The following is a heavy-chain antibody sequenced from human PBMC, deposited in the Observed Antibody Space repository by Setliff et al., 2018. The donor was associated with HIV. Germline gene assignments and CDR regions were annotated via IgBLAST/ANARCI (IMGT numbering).Heavy chain of an antibody. Sequence: ASVMVSCKASGYTFTRNQIHWARQAPGQGLEWMGIINPSGGSAAYAEKFRGRVTMTSDTSTNTVYMELRSLRSEETAVFYCARDGGDGSGYYYADYWGQGTLVTVSS. D-gene: IGHD3-22*01. CDR2: INPSGGSA. V-gene: IGHV1-46*01. CDR1: GYTFTRNQ. CDR3: ARDGGDGSGYYYADY. J-gene: IGHJ4*02.